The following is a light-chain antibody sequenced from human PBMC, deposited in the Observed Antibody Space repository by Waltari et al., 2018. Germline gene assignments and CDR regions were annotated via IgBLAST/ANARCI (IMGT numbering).Light chain of an antibody. V-gene: IGLV2-14*03. CDR3: SSYTSSSTLV. CDR2: DVN. Sequence: QSALTQPASVSGSPGQSITTSCTGTRRDIGAYNYVCWYRQYPGKAPKLIISDVNTRPSGISNRFSGSKSGNTASLTISGLQAEDEADYYCSSYTSSSTLVFGGGTRLTVL. J-gene: IGLJ2*01. CDR1: RRDIGAYNY.